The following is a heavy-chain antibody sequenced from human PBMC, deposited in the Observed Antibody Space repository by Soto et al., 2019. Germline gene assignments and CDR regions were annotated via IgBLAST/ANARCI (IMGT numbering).Heavy chain of an antibody. Sequence: LQTLSLTFTVSGDSIGTYYWSWIRPPPGKGLEWIEYIDYSGRTDQNPSLKSRVTVSLDTSKIQFSLKIRSVTTADTAVYYCARGRRSSGRHDAFDIWGQGTMVTVSS. J-gene: IGHJ3*02. CDR1: GDSIGTYY. D-gene: IGHD6-19*01. CDR3: ARGRRSSGRHDAFDI. CDR2: IDYSGRT. V-gene: IGHV4-59*01.